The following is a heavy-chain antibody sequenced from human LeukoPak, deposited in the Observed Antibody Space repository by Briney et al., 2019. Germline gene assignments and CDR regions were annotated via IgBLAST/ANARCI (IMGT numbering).Heavy chain of an antibody. J-gene: IGHJ4*02. D-gene: IGHD5-18*01. Sequence: GGSLRLSCAASGSTVSSNYMSWVRQAPGKGLEWVSLIDSGGSTYYADSVKARFTVSRDNSKNTQYLQMNTLRAEDTAVYFCAATAMVSRLDYWGQGTLVTVSS. V-gene: IGHV3-66*01. CDR1: GSTVSSNY. CDR2: IDSGGST. CDR3: AATAMVSRLDY.